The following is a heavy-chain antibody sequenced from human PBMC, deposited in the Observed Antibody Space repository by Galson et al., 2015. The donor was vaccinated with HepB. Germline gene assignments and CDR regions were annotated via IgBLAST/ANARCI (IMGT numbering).Heavy chain of an antibody. V-gene: IGHV1-69*13. D-gene: IGHD6-19*01. J-gene: IGHJ4*02. CDR1: GYTFTSYA. CDR2: IIPIFGTA. Sequence: SVKVSCKASGYTFTSYAMNWVRQAPGQGLEWMGWIIPIFGTANYAQKFQGRVTITADESTSTAYMELSSLRSEDTAVYYCARVHEYSSGWPVGFDYWGQGTLVTVSS. CDR3: ARVHEYSSGWPVGFDY.